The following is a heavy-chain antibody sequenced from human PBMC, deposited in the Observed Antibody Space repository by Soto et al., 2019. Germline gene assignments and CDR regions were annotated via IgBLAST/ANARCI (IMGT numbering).Heavy chain of an antibody. D-gene: IGHD1-1*01. CDR2: ISDDGTNK. Sequence: QVQLVETGGGVVQPGKSVRLSCAASGFTFDTFAMHWVRQAPGKGLEWVAVISDDGTNKYYADSVRGRLTISRDNSKNTLYLQIDSLTTEDTATYYCAKDPPSPWTANWVDPWGKGTLVTVSS. CDR1: GFTFDTFA. CDR3: AKDPPSPWTANWVDP. V-gene: IGHV3-30-3*01. J-gene: IGHJ5*02.